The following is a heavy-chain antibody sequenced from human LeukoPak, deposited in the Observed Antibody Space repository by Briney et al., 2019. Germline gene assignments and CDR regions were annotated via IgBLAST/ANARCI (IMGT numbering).Heavy chain of an antibody. Sequence: SETLSLTCAVYGGSFSGYYWSWIRQPPGKGLEWIGEIHHSGSTNYNPSLKSRITISLDTSNNQFSLKLSSVTAADTAVYYCARILHYYYGMDVWGQGTTVTVSS. CDR3: ARILHYYYGMDV. V-gene: IGHV4-34*01. D-gene: IGHD2-15*01. CDR1: GGSFSGYY. CDR2: IHHSGST. J-gene: IGHJ6*02.